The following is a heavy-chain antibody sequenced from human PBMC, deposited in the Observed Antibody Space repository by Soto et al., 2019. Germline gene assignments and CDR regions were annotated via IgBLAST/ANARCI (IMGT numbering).Heavy chain of an antibody. D-gene: IGHD3-22*01. J-gene: IGHJ5*02. CDR3: AKDLDPYYYDSSGHPPA. Sequence: GGSLRLSCAASGFTFSSYAMSWVRQAPGKGLEWVSAISGSGGSTYYADSVKGRFTISRDNSKNTLYLQMNSLRAEDTAVYYCAKDLDPYYYDSSGHPPAWGQGTLVTVSS. CDR2: ISGSGGST. V-gene: IGHV3-23*01. CDR1: GFTFSSYA.